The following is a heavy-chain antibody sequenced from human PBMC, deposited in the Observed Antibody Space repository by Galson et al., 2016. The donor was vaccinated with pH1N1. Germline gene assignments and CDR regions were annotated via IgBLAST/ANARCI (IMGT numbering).Heavy chain of an antibody. V-gene: IGHV3-11*05. Sequence: SLRLSCAASGFTFSDYYMAWIRQAPGKGLEWVSYVSSTGHYTDYADSVKGRLIISREDSKDLLYLQMNSLKTEDTAVYYCTRENHHKFDYWGQGTLVTVSS. J-gene: IGHJ4*02. CDR1: GFTFSDYY. CDR3: TRENHHKFDY. CDR2: VSSTGHYT.